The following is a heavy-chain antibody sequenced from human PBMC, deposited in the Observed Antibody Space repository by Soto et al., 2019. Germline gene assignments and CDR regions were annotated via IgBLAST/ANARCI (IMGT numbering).Heavy chain of an antibody. V-gene: IGHV3-33*01. CDR1: GFSVSTHV. J-gene: IGHJ4*02. CDR3: ARVHRDDTWYFDY. D-gene: IGHD3-22*01. Sequence: QVQLVESGGGVVQPGRSLRLSCTASGFSVSTHVIHWVRQAPGKGLEWVAVLWYDGSREYYAESVKGRFTISRDNSKKTMYLQMNSLRAEDTAVYYCARVHRDDTWYFDYWGQGTLATVSS. CDR2: LWYDGSRE.